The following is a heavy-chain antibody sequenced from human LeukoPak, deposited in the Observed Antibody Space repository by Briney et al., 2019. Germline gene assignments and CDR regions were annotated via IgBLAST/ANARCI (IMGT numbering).Heavy chain of an antibody. J-gene: IGHJ4*02. CDR2: ISAYNGNT. D-gene: IGHD2-15*01. CDR3: ARDGAGSETFDY. Sequence: GASVKVSCKASGYTFTSYGISWVRQAPGHGLEWMGWISAYNGNTNYAQKLQGRVTMTTDTSTSTAYMELRSLRSDATAVYSWARDGAGSETFDYWGQGTLVTVSS. CDR1: GYTFTSYG. V-gene: IGHV1-18*01.